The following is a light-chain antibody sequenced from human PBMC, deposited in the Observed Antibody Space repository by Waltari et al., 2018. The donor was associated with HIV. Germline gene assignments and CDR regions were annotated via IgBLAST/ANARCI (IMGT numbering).Light chain of an antibody. CDR2: KAS. J-gene: IGKJ2*01. CDR1: QTSSSS. CDR3: QQYSAFPFT. Sequence: DIEMTQSPSTLPLSLGDRVTITCRASQTSSSSLAWYQQRPGTAPKLLIYKASSLEDWVPSRFSGSGSGTEFTLTISSLQPDDIAVYFCQQYSAFPFTFGQGTKLEI. V-gene: IGKV1-5*03.